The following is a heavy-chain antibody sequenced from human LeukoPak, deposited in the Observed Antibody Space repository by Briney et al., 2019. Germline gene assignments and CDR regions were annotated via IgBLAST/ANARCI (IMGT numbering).Heavy chain of an antibody. CDR3: ARVRCSGGSCYRGDY. CDR1: GFTFSSYS. J-gene: IGHJ4*02. Sequence: GGSLRLSCAASGFTFSSYSMNWVRQAPGKGLEWVSSISSSSSYIYCADSVKGRFTISRDNAKNSLYLQMNSLRAEDTAVYYCARVRCSGGSCYRGDYWGQGTLVTVSS. CDR2: ISSSSSYI. V-gene: IGHV3-21*01. D-gene: IGHD2-15*01.